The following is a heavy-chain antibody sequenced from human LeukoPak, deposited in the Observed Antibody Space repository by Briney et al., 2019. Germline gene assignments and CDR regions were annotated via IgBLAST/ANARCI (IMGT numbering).Heavy chain of an antibody. CDR3: ASTVAYYYDSSGYYPFDY. Sequence: SETLSLTCAVYGGSFSGYYWSWIRQPPGKGLEWIGEINHSGSTNYNPSLKSRVTISVDTSKNQFSLKLSSVTAADTAVYYCASTVAYYYDSSGYYPFDYWGQGTLVTVSS. D-gene: IGHD3-22*01. CDR1: GGSFSGYY. J-gene: IGHJ4*02. V-gene: IGHV4-34*01. CDR2: INHSGST.